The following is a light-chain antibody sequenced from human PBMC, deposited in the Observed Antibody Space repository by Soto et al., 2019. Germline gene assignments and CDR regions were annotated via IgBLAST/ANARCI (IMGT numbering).Light chain of an antibody. CDR3: QTWDTGIVV. Sequence: QPVLTQSPSASASLGASVKLTCTLSSGHGNYVIAWHQQQPEKGPRYLMKVNSDGSHNKGDGIPDRFSGSSSGAERYLAISSLQSEDEADYYCQTWDTGIVVFGGGTKLTVL. CDR2: VNSDGSH. J-gene: IGLJ2*01. V-gene: IGLV4-69*01. CDR1: SGHGNYV.